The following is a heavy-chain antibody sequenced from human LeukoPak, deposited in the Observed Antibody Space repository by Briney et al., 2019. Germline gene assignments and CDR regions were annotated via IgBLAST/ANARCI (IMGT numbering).Heavy chain of an antibody. V-gene: IGHV3-23*01. CDR1: GFTFSSCA. D-gene: IGHD2-15*01. CDR3: AKGSGGSRYDY. J-gene: IGHJ4*02. Sequence: GGSLRLSCVASGFTFSSCAMSWVRQAPGKGLEWVSAISGSGGSTYYAGSVKGRFTISRDNSKNTLYLQMNSLRAEDTAVYYCAKGSGGSRYDYWGQGTLVTVSS. CDR2: ISGSGGST.